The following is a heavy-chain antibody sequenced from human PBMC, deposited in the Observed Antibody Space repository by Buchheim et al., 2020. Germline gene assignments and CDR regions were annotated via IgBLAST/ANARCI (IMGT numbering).Heavy chain of an antibody. Sequence: QVQLVESGGGVVQPGRSLRLSCAASGFTFSSYGMHWVRQAPGKGLEWVAVISYDGSNKYYADSVKGRFTISRDNSKNTLYLQMNSLRAEDTAVYYCAAARRFLEWFEYFQHWGQGTL. CDR3: AAARRFLEWFEYFQH. J-gene: IGHJ1*01. D-gene: IGHD3-3*01. V-gene: IGHV3-30*03. CDR1: GFTFSSYG. CDR2: ISYDGSNK.